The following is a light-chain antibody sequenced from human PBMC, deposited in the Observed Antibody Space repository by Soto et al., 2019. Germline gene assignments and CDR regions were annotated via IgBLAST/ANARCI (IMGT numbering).Light chain of an antibody. V-gene: IGKV3-15*01. CDR3: PQYNNWPLT. CDR1: QRVSSN. J-gene: IGKJ4*01. CDR2: GTS. Sequence: EIIMTQSPATLSVSPGGRATLSCRASQRVSSNLAWYQQKPGQAPRLIIYGTSTRATGIPPRFSCSGSGTEFTLTISILQSEDFAVYFCPQYNNWPLTFGGGTKVEIK.